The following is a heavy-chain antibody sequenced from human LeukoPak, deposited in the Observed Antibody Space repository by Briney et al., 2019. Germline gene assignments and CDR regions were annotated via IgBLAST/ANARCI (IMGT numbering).Heavy chain of an antibody. CDR3: APDPFRGWFDP. CDR2: ISYDGSNK. CDR1: GFTFSSYG. V-gene: IGHV3-30*03. J-gene: IGHJ5*02. Sequence: GGSLRLSCAASGFTFSSYGMHWVRQAPGKGLEWVAVISYDGSNKYYADSVKGRFTISRDNSKNTLYLQMNSLRAEDTAVYYCAPDPFRGWFDPWSQGTLVTVSS. D-gene: IGHD3-10*01.